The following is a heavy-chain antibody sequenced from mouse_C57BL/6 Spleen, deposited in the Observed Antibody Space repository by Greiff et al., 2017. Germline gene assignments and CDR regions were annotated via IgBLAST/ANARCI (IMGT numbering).Heavy chain of an antibody. CDR1: GYAFSSSW. Sequence: QVQLQQSGPELVKPGASVKISCKASGYAFSSSWMNWVKQRPGKGLEWIGRIYPGDGDTNYNGKFKGKATLTADKSSGTAYMQLSSLNSEDSAVCFCARGNWDRGDYWGQGTTLTVSS. J-gene: IGHJ2*01. CDR2: IYPGDGDT. D-gene: IGHD4-1*01. CDR3: ARGNWDRGDY. V-gene: IGHV1-82*01.